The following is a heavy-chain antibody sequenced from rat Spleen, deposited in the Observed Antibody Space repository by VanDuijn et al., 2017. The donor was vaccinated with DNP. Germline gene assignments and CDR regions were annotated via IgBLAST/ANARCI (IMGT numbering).Heavy chain of an antibody. V-gene: IGHV5-25*01. CDR3: ARTKLDAEGVVPFAY. CDR2: ISPGGGNT. CDR1: GVTFSNSD. J-gene: IGHJ2*01. Sequence: EVQLVESGGGLVQPGRSLKLSCSASGVTFSNSDMAWVRQAPTKGPEGVAAISPGGGNTYYRDSVKGRFTISRDNVQSTLYLQMDSLRSEETATYYCARTKLDAEGVVPFAYWGQGVMVTVSS. D-gene: IGHD1-11*01.